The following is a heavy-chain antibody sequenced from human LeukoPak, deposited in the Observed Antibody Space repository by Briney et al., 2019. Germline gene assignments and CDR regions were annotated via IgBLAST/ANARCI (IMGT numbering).Heavy chain of an antibody. D-gene: IGHD6-19*01. V-gene: IGHV1-69*04. CDR2: IIPILGIA. CDR3: ARTVAGFDYYYGMDV. J-gene: IGHJ6*02. CDR1: GGTFSSYA. Sequence: SVKVSCKASGGTFSSYAISWVRQAPGQGLEWMGRIIPILGIANYAQKFQGRVTITADKSTSTAYMELSSLRSEDTAVYYCARTVAGFDYYYGMDVWGQGTTVTVSS.